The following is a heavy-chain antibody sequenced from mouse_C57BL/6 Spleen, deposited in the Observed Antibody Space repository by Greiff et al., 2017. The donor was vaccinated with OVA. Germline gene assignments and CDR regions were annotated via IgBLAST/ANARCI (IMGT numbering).Heavy chain of an antibody. Sequence: EVKVVESGGGLVKPGGSLKLSCAASGFTFSDYGMHWVRQAPEKGLEWVAYISSGSSTIYYADTVKGRFTISRDNAKNTLFLQMTSLRSEDTAMYYCAGQGYYYAMDYWGQGTSVTVSS. J-gene: IGHJ4*01. D-gene: IGHD2-2*01. CDR3: AGQGYYYAMDY. CDR1: GFTFSDYG. V-gene: IGHV5-17*01. CDR2: ISSGSSTI.